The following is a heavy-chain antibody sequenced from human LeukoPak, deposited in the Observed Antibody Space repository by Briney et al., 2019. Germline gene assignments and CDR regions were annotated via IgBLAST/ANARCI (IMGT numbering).Heavy chain of an antibody. CDR1: GFTFSSYW. CDR2: INSDGSRI. J-gene: IGHJ4*02. CDR3: AREGRVSGYDFDC. D-gene: IGHD5-12*01. V-gene: IGHV3-74*03. Sequence: GGSLRLSCAASGFTFSSYWMHWVRQAPGKGLVWFSRINSDGSRITHADSVKGRFTISRDNAKNTLYLQMNSLRVEDTAVYYCAREGRVSGYDFDCWGQGTLVTVSS.